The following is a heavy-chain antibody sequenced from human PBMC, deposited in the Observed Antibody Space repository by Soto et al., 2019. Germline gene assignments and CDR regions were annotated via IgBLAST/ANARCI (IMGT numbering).Heavy chain of an antibody. D-gene: IGHD2-2*01. V-gene: IGHV4-34*01. CDR2: INHSGST. J-gene: IGHJ4*02. Sequence: PSETLSLTCAVYGGSFSGYYWSWIRQPPGKGLEWIGEINHSGSTNYNPSLKSRVTISVDTSKNQFSLKLSSVTAADTAVYYCASVGYCSSTSCFPPHSWGQGTLVTVSS. CDR1: GGSFSGYY. CDR3: ASVGYCSSTSCFPPHS.